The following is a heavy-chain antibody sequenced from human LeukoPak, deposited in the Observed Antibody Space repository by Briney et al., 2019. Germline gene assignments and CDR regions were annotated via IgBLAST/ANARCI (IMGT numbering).Heavy chain of an antibody. CDR3: ARDFVDTVMVVDY. J-gene: IGHJ4*02. D-gene: IGHD5-18*01. Sequence: ASVSVSCKASGYTFTSYGISWVRQAPGQGLEWMGWISAYNGNTNYAQKFQDRVTMTTDTPTSTAYMELRSLRSDDTAVYYCARDFVDTVMVVDYWGQGTLVTVSS. CDR2: ISAYNGNT. V-gene: IGHV1-18*01. CDR1: GYTFTSYG.